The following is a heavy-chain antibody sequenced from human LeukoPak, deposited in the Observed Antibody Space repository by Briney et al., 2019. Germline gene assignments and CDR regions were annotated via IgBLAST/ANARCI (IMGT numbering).Heavy chain of an antibody. CDR2: ISGTGGST. Sequence: GGSLRLSCAASGFTFSSYAMSWVRQAPGKGLEWVSTISGTGGSTYYADSVKGQFTISRDNSKNTLYLQMNSLRAEDTAVYYCARGPYYDFWSAPDYWGQGTLVTVSS. V-gene: IGHV3-23*01. J-gene: IGHJ4*02. CDR1: GFTFSSYA. CDR3: ARGPYYDFWSAPDY. D-gene: IGHD3-3*01.